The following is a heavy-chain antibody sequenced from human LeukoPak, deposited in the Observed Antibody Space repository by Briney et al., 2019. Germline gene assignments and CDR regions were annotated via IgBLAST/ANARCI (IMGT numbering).Heavy chain of an antibody. CDR2: ISWNDDN. J-gene: IGHJ4*02. D-gene: IGHD3-3*01. V-gene: IGHV2-5*01. CDR1: GFSLSTRGVG. Sequence: SGPTLLQPTQTLTLTFTFSGFSLSTRGVGVGWILQPPGKALEWLSLISWNDDNRYSPSLKSRLTITKDTSKHQVVLTMTNMDPVDTATYYCAHLRLHGVWYWGQGTLVTVSS. CDR3: AHLRLHGVWY.